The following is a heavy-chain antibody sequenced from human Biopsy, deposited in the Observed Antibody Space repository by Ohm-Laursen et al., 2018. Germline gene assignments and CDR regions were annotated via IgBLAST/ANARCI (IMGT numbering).Heavy chain of an antibody. CDR2: INAKTGDT. CDR3: TRGGYYYDSLAYYYWFDP. Sequence: SVKVSCKTSGYTFTTYYIHWVRQAPGQGLEWMGWINAKTGDTNYAQKFQGRVTMTRDTSISTAYVDLSSLRSDDTAVYYCTRGGYYYDSLAYYYWFDPWGQGTLVTVSS. D-gene: IGHD3-22*01. V-gene: IGHV1-2*02. CDR1: GYTFTTYY. J-gene: IGHJ5*02.